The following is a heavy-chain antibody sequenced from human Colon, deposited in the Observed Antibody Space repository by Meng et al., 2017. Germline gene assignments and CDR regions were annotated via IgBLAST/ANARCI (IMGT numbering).Heavy chain of an antibody. D-gene: IGHD4-11*01. CDR1: GYMFSSYG. Sequence: SVKVSCKASGYMFSSYGISWVRQAPGQGLEWTGWISGHNYKTNYVQKFHSRVTMTTDTSANTAYLDLRSLRSDDTAMYYCARDIYGNYVFDYWGQGTLVTVSS. J-gene: IGHJ4*02. CDR3: ARDIYGNYVFDY. CDR2: ISGHNYKT. V-gene: IGHV1-18*01.